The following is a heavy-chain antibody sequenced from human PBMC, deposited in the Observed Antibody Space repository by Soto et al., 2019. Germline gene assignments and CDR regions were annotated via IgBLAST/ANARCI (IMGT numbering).Heavy chain of an antibody. CDR2: ISAYNGNT. CDR3: ARGFRGNLYYYYYYMDV. V-gene: IGHV1-18*01. J-gene: IGHJ6*03. Sequence: GASVKVFCKASGYTFTSYGISWVRQAPGQGLEWMGWISAYNGNTNYAQKFQGRVTMTTNTSTSTAYMELSSLRSEDTAVYYCARGFRGNLYYYYYYMDVWGKGTTVTVSS. CDR1: GYTFTSYG.